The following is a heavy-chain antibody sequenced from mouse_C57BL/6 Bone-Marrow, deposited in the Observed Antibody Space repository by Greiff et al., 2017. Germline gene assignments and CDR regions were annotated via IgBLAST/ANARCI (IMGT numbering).Heavy chain of an antibody. Sequence: VQLQQSGAELVRPGASVKLSCTASGFNIKDDYMHWVKQRPEQGLEWIGWIDPENGDTEYASKFQGKGTITADTSSNTAYLQLSSLTSEDTAVYYCAFDGPYYAMDYWGQGTSVTVSS. D-gene: IGHD2-3*01. CDR1: GFNIKDDY. CDR3: AFDGPYYAMDY. V-gene: IGHV14-4*01. CDR2: IDPENGDT. J-gene: IGHJ4*01.